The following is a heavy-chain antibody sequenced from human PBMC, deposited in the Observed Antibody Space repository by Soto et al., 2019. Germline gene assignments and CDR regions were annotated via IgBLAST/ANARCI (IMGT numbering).Heavy chain of an antibody. D-gene: IGHD3-16*02. CDR3: ARSTYYDYVWGSYRSIFDY. Sequence: PGESLKISCKGSVYSFTSYWISWVRQMPGKGLEWMGRIDPSDSYTNYSPSFQGHVTISADKSISTAYLQWSSLKASDTAMYYCARSTYYDYVWGSYRSIFDYWGQGTLVTVSS. CDR1: VYSFTSYW. J-gene: IGHJ4*02. CDR2: IDPSDSYT. V-gene: IGHV5-10-1*01.